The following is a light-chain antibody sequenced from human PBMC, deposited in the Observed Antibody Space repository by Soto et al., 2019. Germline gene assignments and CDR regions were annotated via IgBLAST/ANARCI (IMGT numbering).Light chain of an antibody. CDR1: QSVSSY. V-gene: IGKV3D-15*01. CDR3: QQYNSYSGVT. J-gene: IGKJ3*01. Sequence: EIFMTQSPATLSVSPGERATLSCRASQSVSSYLAWYQQKPGQAPRLLIYGASSRATGIPDRFSGSGSGTDFTLTISSLQPDDFATYYCQQYNSYSGVTFGPGTKVDIK. CDR2: GAS.